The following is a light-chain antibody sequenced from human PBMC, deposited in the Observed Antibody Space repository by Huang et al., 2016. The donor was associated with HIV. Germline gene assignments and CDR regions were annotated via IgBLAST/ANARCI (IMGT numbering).Light chain of an antibody. CDR3: QQSYSSPLT. V-gene: IGKV1-39*01. CDR1: QSISTY. J-gene: IGKJ4*01. CDR2: AAS. Sequence: DIQMTQSPSSLSASVGDRVTITCRASQSISTYLSWYQQKLGKAPKFLIYAASTLHSGVPSRFSGSGSGTDFTLTISSLQPEDFATYYCQQSYSSPLTFGGGTRVEIK.